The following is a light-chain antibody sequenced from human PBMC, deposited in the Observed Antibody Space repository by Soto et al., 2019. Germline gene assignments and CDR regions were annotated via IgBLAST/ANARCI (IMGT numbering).Light chain of an antibody. CDR2: GAS. CDR3: QHYQSSQPIT. V-gene: IGKV3-20*01. CDR1: QSVGTR. J-gene: IGKJ5*01. Sequence: EILLTQSPDTLSLSPGERATLSCRAAQSVGTRLAWYQHKTGQAPRLLISGASSRATGIPDRFTGSGSETSFTLTISRLEHEDFALYYCQHYQSSQPITFGQGTKLEIK.